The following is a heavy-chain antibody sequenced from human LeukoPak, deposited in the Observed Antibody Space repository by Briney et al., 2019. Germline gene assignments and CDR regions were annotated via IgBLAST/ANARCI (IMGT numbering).Heavy chain of an antibody. Sequence: GGSLRLSCAASGFIFSGYAMSWVRQPPGKGLEWFSVLSGSGISTYNADSVKGRFTISRDNSKNTLYLQMNSLRAEDTAVYYCAKADYYDSNTYRAQFFQHWGQGTLVTVSS. CDR2: LSGSGIST. J-gene: IGHJ1*01. V-gene: IGHV3-23*01. CDR3: AKADYYDSNTYRAQFFQH. CDR1: GFIFSGYA. D-gene: IGHD3-22*01.